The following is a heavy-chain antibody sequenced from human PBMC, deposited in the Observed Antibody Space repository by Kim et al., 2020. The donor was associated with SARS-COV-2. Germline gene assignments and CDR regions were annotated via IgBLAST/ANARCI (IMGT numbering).Heavy chain of an antibody. Sequence: ASVKVSCKASGYTFTHHYMHWVRQAPGQGLEWMGMINPSGGAATYAQKFQGRVTMTGDTSTSTVYMEVSSLRSEDTALYYCATSLAYCSGGSCHSWGQGTLVTVSS. J-gene: IGHJ4*02. CDR3: ATSLAYCSGGSCHS. CDR2: INPSGGAA. D-gene: IGHD2-15*01. CDR1: GYTFTHHY. V-gene: IGHV1-46*01.